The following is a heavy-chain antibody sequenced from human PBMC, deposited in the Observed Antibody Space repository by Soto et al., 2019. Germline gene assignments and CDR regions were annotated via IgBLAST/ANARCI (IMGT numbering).Heavy chain of an antibody. CDR1: GFTFSSYA. CDR3: ARDSAMGSGWLGWFDP. J-gene: IGHJ5*02. V-gene: IGHV3-30-3*01. CDR2: ISYDGSNK. D-gene: IGHD6-19*01. Sequence: GGSLRLSCAASGFTFSSYAMHWVRQAPGKGLEWVAVISYDGSNKYYADSVKGRFTISRDNSKNTLYLQMNSLRAEDTAVYYCARDSAMGSGWLGWFDPWGQGTLVTVSS.